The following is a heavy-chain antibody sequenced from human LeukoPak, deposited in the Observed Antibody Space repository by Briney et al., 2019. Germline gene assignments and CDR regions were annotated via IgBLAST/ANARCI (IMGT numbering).Heavy chain of an antibody. V-gene: IGHV3-48*04. D-gene: IGHD6-6*01. Sequence: GGSLRLSCAASGFTFSTYSMNWVRQAPGKGLEWVSFIDSSSRTTFYADSVKGRFTISRDNAKNSLFLQMNSLRAEDTAVYYCASPLVLPYSSSFYSDYWGQGTLVTVSS. CDR1: GFTFSTYS. J-gene: IGHJ4*02. CDR2: IDSSSRTT. CDR3: ASPLVLPYSSSFYSDY.